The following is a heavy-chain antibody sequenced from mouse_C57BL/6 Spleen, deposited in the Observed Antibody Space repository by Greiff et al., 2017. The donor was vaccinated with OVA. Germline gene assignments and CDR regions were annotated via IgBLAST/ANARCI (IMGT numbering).Heavy chain of an antibody. CDR3: ARRYYYGSSPYAMDY. V-gene: IGHV1-69*01. D-gene: IGHD1-1*01. CDR2: IDPSDSYT. CDR1: GYTFTSYW. J-gene: IGHJ4*01. Sequence: QVQLKQSGAELVMPGASVKLSCKASGYTFTSYWMHWVKQRPGQGLEWIGEIDPSDSYTNYNQKFKGKSTLTVDKSSSTAYMQLSSLTSEDSAVYYCARRYYYGSSPYAMDYWGQGTSVTVSS.